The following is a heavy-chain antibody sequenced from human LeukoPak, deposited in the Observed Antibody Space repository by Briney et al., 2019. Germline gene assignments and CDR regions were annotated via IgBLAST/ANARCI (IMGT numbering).Heavy chain of an antibody. V-gene: IGHV1-2*02. J-gene: IGHJ6*03. CDR3: ARAPNPHYYYYMDV. Sequence: ASVKVSCKASGGTFSSYAISWVRQAPGQGLEWMGWINPNSGVTDYVQEFQGRVTMTRDTSISTVYLDLSRLRSDDTAVYYCARAPNPHYYYYMDVWGKGTMVTVS. CDR2: INPNSGVT. CDR1: GGTFSSYA.